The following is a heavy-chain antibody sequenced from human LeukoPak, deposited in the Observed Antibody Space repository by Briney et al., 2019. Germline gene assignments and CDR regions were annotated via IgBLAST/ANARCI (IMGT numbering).Heavy chain of an antibody. CDR2: SSSSGSTI. V-gene: IGHV3-11*01. J-gene: IGHJ4*02. CDR3: ARRRDFIDY. D-gene: IGHD3/OR15-3a*01. Sequence: GGSLRLSCAASGFTLSDYYMSWIRQAPGKGLEWVPYSSSSGSTIYYADSVKGRFAISRDNAKNSLYLQMNSLRAEDTAVYYCARRRDFIDYWGQGTLVTVSS. CDR1: GFTLSDYY.